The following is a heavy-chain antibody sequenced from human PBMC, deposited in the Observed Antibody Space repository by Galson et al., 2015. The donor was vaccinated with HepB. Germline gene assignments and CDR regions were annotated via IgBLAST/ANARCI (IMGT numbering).Heavy chain of an antibody. CDR3: VHGGKQLQYYGMDV. CDR1: GFSLSTSGVG. CDR2: IYWNDDR. V-gene: IGHV2-5*01. Sequence: PALVKPTQTLTLTCTFSGFSLSTSGVGVGWIRQPPGKALEWLAHIYWNDDRRYSPSLKSRLTITKDTSKNQVVLTMTNMDPVDTATYYCVHGGKQLQYYGMDVWGQGTTVTVSS. J-gene: IGHJ6*02. D-gene: IGHD6-13*01.